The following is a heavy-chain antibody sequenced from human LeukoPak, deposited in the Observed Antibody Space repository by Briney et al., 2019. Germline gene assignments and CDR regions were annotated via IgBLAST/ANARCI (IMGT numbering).Heavy chain of an antibody. CDR3: ARDHSDTYGSGTYWWIDP. D-gene: IGHD3-10*01. CDR1: GYTFTRHY. V-gene: IGHV1-46*01. CDR2: INPRDGYT. J-gene: IGHJ5*02. Sequence: ASVKDSCKASGYTFTRHYIHWVRQAPGQGLEWMGIINPRDGYTEYAQEFQGRVTMTRDTSTNTVFMDFSSLRSEDTAVYYCARDHSDTYGSGTYWWIDPWGQGTPVTVSS.